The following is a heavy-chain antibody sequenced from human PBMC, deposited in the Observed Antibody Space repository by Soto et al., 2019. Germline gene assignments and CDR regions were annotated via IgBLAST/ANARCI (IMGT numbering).Heavy chain of an antibody. CDR3: ARVAEGYCTNGVCYKFDY. Sequence: KASGYTFTSYGISWVRQAPGQGLEWMGWISAYNGNTNYAQKLQGRVTMTTDTSTSTAYMELRSLRSDDTAVYYCARVAEGYCTNGVCYKFDYWGQGTLVTVSS. V-gene: IGHV1-18*01. D-gene: IGHD2-8*01. J-gene: IGHJ4*02. CDR1: GYTFTSYG. CDR2: ISAYNGNT.